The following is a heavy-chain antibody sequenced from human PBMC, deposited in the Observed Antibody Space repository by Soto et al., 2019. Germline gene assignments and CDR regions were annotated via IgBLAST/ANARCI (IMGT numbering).Heavy chain of an antibody. CDR2: IYYSGST. CDR3: ARLSDSGGYYYGFAY. J-gene: IGHJ4*02. Sequence: QLQLQESGPGLVKPSETLSLTCTVSGGSISSSSYYWGWIRQPPGKGLEWIGSIYYSGSTYYNPSLKSRVTISVDASKNQFSLKLTSVTAADTAVYYCARLSDSGGYYYGFAYWGQGTLVTVSS. V-gene: IGHV4-39*01. CDR1: GGSISSSSYY. D-gene: IGHD3-22*01.